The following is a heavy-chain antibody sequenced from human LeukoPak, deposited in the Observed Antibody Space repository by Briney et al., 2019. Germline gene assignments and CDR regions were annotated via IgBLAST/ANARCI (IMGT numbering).Heavy chain of an antibody. J-gene: IGHJ4*02. CDR1: GGTFRSYA. V-gene: IGHV1-69*05. CDR2: ISPIFGTA. Sequence: ASVKVSCKASGGTFRSYAISWVRRAPRQRLEGMGGISPIFGTANYAQKFQGRVTITTDESTSTAYMELSSLRSEDTAVYYCARERSSGSYSIGVYFDHWGQGTLVTVSS. D-gene: IGHD1-26*01. CDR3: ARERSSGSYSIGVYFDH.